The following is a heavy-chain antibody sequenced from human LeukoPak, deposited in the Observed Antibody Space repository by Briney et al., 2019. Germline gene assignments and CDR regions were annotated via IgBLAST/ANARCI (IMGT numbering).Heavy chain of an antibody. D-gene: IGHD3-10*01. Sequence: SETLSLTCTVSGGSISSSSYYWGWIRQPPGKGLEWIGSIYYSGSTYYNPSLKSRVTISVDTSKNQFPLKLSSVTAADTAVYYCARHKEVLLWFGELSGTWFDPWGQGTPVTVSS. J-gene: IGHJ5*02. CDR2: IYYSGST. CDR3: ARHKEVLLWFGELSGTWFDP. CDR1: GGSISSSSYY. V-gene: IGHV4-39*01.